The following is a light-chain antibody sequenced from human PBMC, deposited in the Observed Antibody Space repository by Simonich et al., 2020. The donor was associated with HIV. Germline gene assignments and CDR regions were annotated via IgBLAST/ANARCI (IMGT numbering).Light chain of an antibody. CDR1: SSDVGGYNY. V-gene: IGLV2-14*01. CDR2: DFS. Sequence: QSALTQPASVSGSPGQSITISCTGTSSDVGGYNYVSWYQQHPGKAPKLMVYDFSKRPSGVSSRFSGAKSCNTASLTISGLKAEYDADYYCSSSASSSAVVFGGGAKLIVL. CDR3: SSSASSSAVV. J-gene: IGLJ2*01.